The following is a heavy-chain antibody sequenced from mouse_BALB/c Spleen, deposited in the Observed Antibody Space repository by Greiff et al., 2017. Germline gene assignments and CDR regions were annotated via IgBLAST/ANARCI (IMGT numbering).Heavy chain of an antibody. CDR2: ISNGGGST. CDR1: GFTFSSYT. J-gene: IGHJ3*01. Sequence: DVQLVESGGGLVQPGGSLKLSCAASGFTFSSYTMSWVRQTPEKRLEWVAYISNGGGSTYYPDTVKGRFTISRDNAKNTLYLQMSSLKSEDTAMYYCARQYGNYGAWFAYWGQGTLVTVSA. D-gene: IGHD2-1*01. V-gene: IGHV5-12-2*01. CDR3: ARQYGNYGAWFAY.